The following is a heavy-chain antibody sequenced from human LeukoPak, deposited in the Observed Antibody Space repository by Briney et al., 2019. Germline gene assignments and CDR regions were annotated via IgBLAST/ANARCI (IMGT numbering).Heavy chain of an antibody. CDR1: GFTFSNYD. Sequence: AGSLRLSCAPSGFTFSNYDMHWVRQAPGKGLEWLSVISYDGSKKYYADSVKGRFTISRDNSKNTLYLQMNSLRAEDTAVYYCAKYGSGRGYDFWGHGTLVTVSS. CDR2: ISYDGSKK. CDR3: AKYGSGRGYDF. J-gene: IGHJ4*01. V-gene: IGHV3-30*18. D-gene: IGHD3-10*01.